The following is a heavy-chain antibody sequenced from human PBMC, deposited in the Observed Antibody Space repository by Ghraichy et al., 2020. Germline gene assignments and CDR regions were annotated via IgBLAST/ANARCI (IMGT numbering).Heavy chain of an antibody. CDR1: GFTFSSYG. V-gene: IGHV3-30*18. CDR2: ISYDGSNK. D-gene: IGHD6-19*01. J-gene: IGHJ4*02. Sequence: GGSLRLSCAASGFTFSSYGMHWVRQAPGKGLEWLAVISYDGSNKYYADSVKGRFTISRDNSKNTLYLQMNSLRAEDTAVYYCAKSQVAGYFDYWGQGTLVTVSS. CDR3: AKSQVAGYFDY.